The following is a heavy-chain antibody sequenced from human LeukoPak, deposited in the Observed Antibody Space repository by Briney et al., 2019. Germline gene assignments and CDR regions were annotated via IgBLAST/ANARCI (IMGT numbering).Heavy chain of an antibody. D-gene: IGHD3-3*01. CDR3: STTYYDFWSGIRG. J-gene: IGHJ4*02. CDR2: IYYSGST. Sequence: SQTLSLTCTVSGGSISSGDYYWSWIRQPPGKGLEWIGYIYYSGSTYYNPSLKSRITISIDTSKNQFSLKPSSVTAADTAVYYCSTTYYDFWSGIRGWGQGTLVTVSS. CDR1: GGSISSGDYY. V-gene: IGHV4-30-4*01.